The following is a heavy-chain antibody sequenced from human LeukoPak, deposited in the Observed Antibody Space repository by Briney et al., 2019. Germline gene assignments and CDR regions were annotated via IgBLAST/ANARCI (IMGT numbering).Heavy chain of an antibody. Sequence: ASVKVSCKASGYTFTGYYMHWVRQAPGQRLEWMGRINPNSGGTNYAQKFQGRVTMTRDTSISTAYMELSRLRSDDTAVYYCASRSSGWSSFDYWGQGTLVTVSS. CDR2: INPNSGGT. CDR1: GYTFTGYY. D-gene: IGHD6-19*01. V-gene: IGHV1-2*06. CDR3: ASRSSGWSSFDY. J-gene: IGHJ4*02.